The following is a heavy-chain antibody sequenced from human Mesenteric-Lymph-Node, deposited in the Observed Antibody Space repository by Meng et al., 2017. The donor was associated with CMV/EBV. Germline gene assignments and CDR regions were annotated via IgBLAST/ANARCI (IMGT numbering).Heavy chain of an antibody. CDR3: AMERLHDHGGNYFDH. CDR1: GYTFTSYG. CDR2: INPIGGST. D-gene: IGHD4-23*01. V-gene: IGHV1-46*01. Sequence: ASVKVSCKASGYTFTSYGISWVRQAPGQGLEWMGTINPIGGSTTYAQKFQGRVTLTRDTSTSTVYMELYSLRSEDTAVHYCAMERLHDHGGNYFDHWGQGTLVTVSS. J-gene: IGHJ4*02.